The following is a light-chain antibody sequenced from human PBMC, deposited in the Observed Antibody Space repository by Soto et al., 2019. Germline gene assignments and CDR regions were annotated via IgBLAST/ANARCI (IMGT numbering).Light chain of an antibody. CDR3: QQRRNWPPT. CDR2: DAS. V-gene: IGKV3-11*01. J-gene: IGKJ1*01. CDR1: QSVSSY. Sequence: EIVLTQSPATLSLSPGERATLSCRASQSVSSYLAWYQQKPGQAPRLLIYDASNRATGIPARFSGSVSGTDFTLTISSLEPEDFAVYYCQQRRNWPPTFGQGTKVDIK.